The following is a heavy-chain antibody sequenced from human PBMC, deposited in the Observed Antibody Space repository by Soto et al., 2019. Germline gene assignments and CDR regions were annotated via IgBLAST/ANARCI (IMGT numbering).Heavy chain of an antibody. CDR1: GYTFTCYG. Sequence: VASVKVSCKASGYTFTCYGISWVRQAPGQGLEWMGWISAYNGNTNYAQKLQGRVTMTTDTSTSTAYMELRSLRSDDTAVYYCASRRDYGDYDAFDIWGQGTMVTVSS. CDR3: ASRRDYGDYDAFDI. J-gene: IGHJ3*02. V-gene: IGHV1-18*01. D-gene: IGHD4-17*01. CDR2: ISAYNGNT.